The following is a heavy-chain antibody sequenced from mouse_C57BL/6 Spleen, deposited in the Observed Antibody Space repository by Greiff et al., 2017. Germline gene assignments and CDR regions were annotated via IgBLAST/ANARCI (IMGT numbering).Heavy chain of an antibody. CDR2: FYPGSGSI. CDR1: GYTFTEYT. Sequence: QVQLKQSGAELVKPGASAKLSCQASGYTFTEYTIHWVKQRSGQGLEWIGWFYPGSGSIKYNEKFKDKATLTADKSSSTVYMELSRLTSEDAAVYFCARHGGDDYYGEGYFDYWGQGTTLTVSS. D-gene: IGHD1-1*02. J-gene: IGHJ2*01. V-gene: IGHV1-62-2*01. CDR3: ARHGGDDYYGEGYFDY.